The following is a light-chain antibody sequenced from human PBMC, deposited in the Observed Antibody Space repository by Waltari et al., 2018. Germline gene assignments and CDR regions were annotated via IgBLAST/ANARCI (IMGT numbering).Light chain of an antibody. CDR3: QQYGSSTGWT. CDR2: GAS. J-gene: IGKJ1*01. Sequence: EIVLTQSPGTLSLSPGERATLSCRASQSVSSSYLAWYQQKPGQAPRLLIYGASSRATGIPDRFSGSGAGTDFNLTISRLEPEDFAVYYCQQYGSSTGWTFGQGTKVEIK. CDR1: QSVSSSY. V-gene: IGKV3-20*01.